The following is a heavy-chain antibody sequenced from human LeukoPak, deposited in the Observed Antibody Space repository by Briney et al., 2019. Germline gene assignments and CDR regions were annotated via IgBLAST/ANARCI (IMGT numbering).Heavy chain of an antibody. CDR2: IYHGGDT. D-gene: IGHD6-19*01. J-gene: IGHJ4*02. Sequence: SETPSLTCAVSGGSITSHSWWSWVRQPPGKGLEWIGEIYHGGDTNYDPSVKSRVTMSVDESKNHFSLNLRSVTAADTAIYYCASHVTVLGTRGFDYWGQGILVTVSS. V-gene: IGHV4-4*02. CDR1: GGSITSHSW. CDR3: ASHVTVLGTRGFDY.